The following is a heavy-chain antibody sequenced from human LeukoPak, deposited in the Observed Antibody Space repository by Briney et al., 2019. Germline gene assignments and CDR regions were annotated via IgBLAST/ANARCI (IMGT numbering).Heavy chain of an antibody. CDR3: ARSGYRIQDFDY. D-gene: IGHD2/OR15-2a*01. J-gene: IGHJ4*02. CDR1: GLTVSNND. Sequence: GGSLRLSCAASGLTVSNNDVSWVRQAPGKGLEWVSVIDIRGDTYYADSVKGRFTISRDNSKNTLYLQMNSLRAEDTAVYYCARSGYRIQDFDYWGQGTLVTVSS. CDR2: IDIRGDT. V-gene: IGHV3-53*01.